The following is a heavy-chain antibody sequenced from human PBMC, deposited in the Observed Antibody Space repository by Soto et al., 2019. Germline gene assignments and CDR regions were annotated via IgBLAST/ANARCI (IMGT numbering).Heavy chain of an antibody. CDR1: GGSFSGSY. D-gene: IGHD6-6*01. V-gene: IGHV4-34*02. CDR2: INHSGSI. Sequence: QVQLQQWGAGLLKPSETLSLTCAVYGGSFSGSYCSWICQPPGKGLEWIGEINHSGSINYNPSLKSRVTISVDTSKNQFSLRLSSVTAADTAVYYCASQEYIFSSGVRDYYYTDVWGMGTTVTVSS. CDR3: ASQEYIFSSGVRDYYYTDV. J-gene: IGHJ6*03.